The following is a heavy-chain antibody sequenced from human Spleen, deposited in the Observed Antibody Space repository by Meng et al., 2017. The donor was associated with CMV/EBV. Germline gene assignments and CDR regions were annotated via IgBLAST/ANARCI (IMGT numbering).Heavy chain of an antibody. CDR1: GFTFGDYA. V-gene: IGHV3-7*01. D-gene: IGHD2-2*02. CDR3: ARAGLGYCSVTSCYNDY. J-gene: IGHJ4*02. CDR2: IREDGSSK. Sequence: GGSLRLSCTASGFTFGDYAMSWVRQAPGKGLEWVANIREDGSSKYYADPVKGRFTISRDNAKNSLFLQMSSLRAEDTAMYYCARAGLGYCSVTSCYNDYWGQGTLVTVSS.